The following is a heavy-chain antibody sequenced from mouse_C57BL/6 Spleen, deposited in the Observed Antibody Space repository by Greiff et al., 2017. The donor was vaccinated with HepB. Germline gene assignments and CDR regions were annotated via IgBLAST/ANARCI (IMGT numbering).Heavy chain of an antibody. CDR2: ISDGGSYT. CDR1: GFTFSSYA. D-gene: IGHD2-14*01. J-gene: IGHJ1*03. V-gene: IGHV5-4*01. CDR3: AREVHFDV. Sequence: EVQGVESGGGLVKPGGSLKLSCAASGFTFSSYAMSWVRQTPEKRLEWVATISDGGSYTYYPDNVKGRFTISRDNAKNNLYLQMSHLKSEDTAMYYCAREVHFDVWGTGTTVTVSS.